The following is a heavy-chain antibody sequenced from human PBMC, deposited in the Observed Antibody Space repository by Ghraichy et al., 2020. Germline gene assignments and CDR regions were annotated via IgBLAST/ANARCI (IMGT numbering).Heavy chain of an antibody. D-gene: IGHD3-3*01. CDR3: ARGSNFWSGYLRVGFDP. V-gene: IGHV4-4*07. J-gene: IGHJ5*02. Sequence: SETLSLTCSVSGGSISSYYWNWIRQPAGKGLEWIGRIYNSGSTNYNPSLKSRVTMSVDTSKNQFSLKLSCVTAADTAVYYCARGSNFWSGYLRVGFDPWGQGTLVTVSS. CDR1: GGSISSYY. CDR2: IYNSGST.